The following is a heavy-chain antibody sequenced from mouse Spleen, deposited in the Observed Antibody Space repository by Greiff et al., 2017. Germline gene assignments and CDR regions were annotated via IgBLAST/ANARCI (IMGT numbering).Heavy chain of an antibody. D-gene: IGHD2-12*01. V-gene: IGHV1-26*01. CDR2: INPNNGGT. CDR1: GYTFTDYY. Sequence: EVQLQQSGPELVKPGASVKISCKASGYTFTDYYMNWVKQSHGKSLEWIGDINPNNGGTSYNQKFKGKATLTVDKSSSTAYMELRSLTSEDSAVYYCARNYKDFDYWGQGTTLTVSA. J-gene: IGHJ2*01. CDR3: ARNYKDFDY.